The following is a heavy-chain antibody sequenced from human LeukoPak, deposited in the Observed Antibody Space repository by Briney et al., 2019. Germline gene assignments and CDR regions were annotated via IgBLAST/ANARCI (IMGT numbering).Heavy chain of an antibody. CDR1: GGSISSRAYY. J-gene: IGHJ4*02. V-gene: IGHV4-31*03. Sequence: SETLSLACTVSGGSISSRAYYWSWIRQHPGKGPEWIGYIYYSGSTYYNPSLKSRVIISLNTSKTQFSLKLSSVTAADTAVYYCARADGTIYYFDSWGQGTVVTVSS. D-gene: IGHD5-24*01. CDR2: IYYSGST. CDR3: ARADGTIYYFDS.